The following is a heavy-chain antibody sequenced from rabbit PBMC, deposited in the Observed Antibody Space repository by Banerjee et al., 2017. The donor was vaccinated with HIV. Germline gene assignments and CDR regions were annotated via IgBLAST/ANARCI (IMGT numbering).Heavy chain of an antibody. Sequence: QEQLVESGGGLVQPGGSLKLSCKASGFDFSTYGVNWVRQAPGKGLEWIGYITYGGGNTRYATWVNGRFTISRDNAQNTLYLQLNSLTAADTATYFCARLYGGSSAYLSLWGQGTLVTVS. V-gene: IGHV1S47*01. CDR1: GFDFSTYG. D-gene: IGHD8-1*01. J-gene: IGHJ6*01. CDR2: ITYGGGNT. CDR3: ARLYGGSSAYLSL.